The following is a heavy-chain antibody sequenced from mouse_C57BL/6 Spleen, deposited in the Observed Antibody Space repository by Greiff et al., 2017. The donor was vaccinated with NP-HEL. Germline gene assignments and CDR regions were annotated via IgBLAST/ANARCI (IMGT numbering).Heavy chain of an antibody. J-gene: IGHJ3*01. CDR1: GYTFTSYW. CDR3: ARSSGYDGVWFAY. CDR2: IDPSDSYT. Sequence: QVQLQQPGAELVRPGTSVKLSCKASGYTFTSYWMHWVKQRPGQGLEWIGVIDPSDSYTNYNQKFKGKATLTVDTSSSTAYMQLSSLTSEDSAVYYCARSSGYDGVWFAYWGQGTLVTVSA. V-gene: IGHV1-59*01. D-gene: IGHD2-2*01.